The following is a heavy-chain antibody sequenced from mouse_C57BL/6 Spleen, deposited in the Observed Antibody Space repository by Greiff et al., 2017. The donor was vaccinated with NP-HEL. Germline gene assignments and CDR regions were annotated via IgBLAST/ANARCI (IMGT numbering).Heavy chain of an antibody. Sequence: EVKLMESGGGLVQPGGSLKLSCAASGFTFSDYYMYWVRQTPEKRLEWVAYISNGGGSTYYPDTVKGRFTISRDNAKNTLYLQMSRLKSEDTAMYYCARSYDGYGYFDVWGTGTTVTVSS. CDR1: GFTFSDYY. CDR2: ISNGGGST. V-gene: IGHV5-12*01. D-gene: IGHD2-3*01. J-gene: IGHJ1*03. CDR3: ARSYDGYGYFDV.